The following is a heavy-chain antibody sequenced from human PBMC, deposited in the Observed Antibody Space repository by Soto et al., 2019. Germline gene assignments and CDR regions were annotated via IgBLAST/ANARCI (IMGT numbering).Heavy chain of an antibody. J-gene: IGHJ4*02. Sequence: EVQLVESGGGLVQPGGSLRLSCAASGFTFSSYWMHWVRQAPGKGLVWVSHINIDGSTTNYAGSVKGRFTISRDNAKNTLYLQMNSLRDEDTAVYYCARGGRGSDYWGQGTLVTVSS. CDR1: GFTFSSYW. CDR3: ARGGRGSDY. CDR2: INIDGSTT. V-gene: IGHV3-74*01. D-gene: IGHD3-10*01.